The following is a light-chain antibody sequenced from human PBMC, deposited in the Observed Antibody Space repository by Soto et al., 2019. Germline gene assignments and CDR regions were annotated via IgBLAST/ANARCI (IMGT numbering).Light chain of an antibody. V-gene: IGKV3-20*01. CDR1: QSLSSD. Sequence: EIVMTQSPATLSVSPGERATLSCRASQSLSSDLAWYQQKPGQAPRLLIYGASTRAAGIPDRFSGSGSGTDFTLTISRLEPADFAVYYCQVYGPSPPITFGQGTRLEIK. CDR3: QVYGPSPPIT. J-gene: IGKJ5*01. CDR2: GAS.